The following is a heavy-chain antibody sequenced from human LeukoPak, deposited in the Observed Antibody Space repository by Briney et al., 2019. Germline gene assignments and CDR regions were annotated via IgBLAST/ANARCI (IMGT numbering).Heavy chain of an antibody. CDR2: ISSSSSYI. J-gene: IGHJ4*02. D-gene: IGHD3-22*01. Sequence: GGSLRLSCAASGFTFSSYSMNWVRQAPGKGLEWVSSISSSSSYIYYADSVKGRFTISRDNAKDSLYLQMNSLRAEDTAVYYCARDYYDSSGYYSPFDYWGQGTLVTVSS. CDR1: GFTFSSYS. CDR3: ARDYYDSSGYYSPFDY. V-gene: IGHV3-21*01.